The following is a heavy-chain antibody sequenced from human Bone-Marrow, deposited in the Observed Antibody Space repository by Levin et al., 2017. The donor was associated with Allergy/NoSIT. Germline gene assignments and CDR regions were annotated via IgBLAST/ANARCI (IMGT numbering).Heavy chain of an antibody. V-gene: IGHV3-48*02. J-gene: IGHJ3*02. CDR3: ARDGGDYDYIWVSYRSGNDAVDI. D-gene: IGHD3-16*02. Sequence: GGSLRLSCAASGFTFSSYSMNWVRQAPGKGLEWVSYISSSTGTSTIYYADSVKGRFTISRDNAKNSLYLQMNSLRDEDTAVYYCARDGGDYDYIWVSYRSGNDAVDIWGQGTMVTVSS. CDR2: ISSSTGTSTI. CDR1: GFTFSSYS.